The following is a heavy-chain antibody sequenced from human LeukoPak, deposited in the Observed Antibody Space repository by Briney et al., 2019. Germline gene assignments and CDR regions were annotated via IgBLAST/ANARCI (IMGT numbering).Heavy chain of an antibody. CDR1: GGSFSGYY. CDR2: INHSGGT. Sequence: SETLSLTCAVYGGSFSGYYWNWIRQPPGKGLEWIGEINHSGGTNYNPSLKSRVTISVDTPKNQFSLRLSSVTAADTAVYYCASERRYSSGRWDYYFDYWGQGTLVTVSS. D-gene: IGHD6-19*01. V-gene: IGHV4-34*01. CDR3: ASERRYSSGRWDYYFDY. J-gene: IGHJ4*02.